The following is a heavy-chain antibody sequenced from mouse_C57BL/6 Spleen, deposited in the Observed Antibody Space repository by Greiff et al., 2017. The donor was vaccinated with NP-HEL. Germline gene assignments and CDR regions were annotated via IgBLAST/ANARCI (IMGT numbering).Heavy chain of an antibody. CDR1: GFTFSSYG. D-gene: IGHD2-4*01. Sequence: DVMLVESGGDLVKPGGSLKLSCAASGFTFSSYGMSWVRQTPDKRLEWVATISSGGSYTYYPDSVKGRFTISRDNAKNTLYLQMSSLKSEDTAMYYCARGDYDESFDYWGQGTTLTVSS. J-gene: IGHJ2*01. V-gene: IGHV5-6*02. CDR3: ARGDYDESFDY. CDR2: ISSGGSYT.